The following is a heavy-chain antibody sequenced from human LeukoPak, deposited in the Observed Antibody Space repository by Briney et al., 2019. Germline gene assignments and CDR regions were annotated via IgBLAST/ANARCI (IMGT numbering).Heavy chain of an antibody. V-gene: IGHV4-31*03. CDR2: IYYSGSA. CDR3: AREINSGYDTYYFDY. Sequence: HPSETLSLTCTVSGGSISSGGYYWSWIRQHPGKGLEWIGYIYYSGSAYYNPSLKSRGTISVDTSKNQFSLKLSSVTAADTAVYYCAREINSGYDTYYFDYWGQGTLVTVSS. CDR1: GGSISSGGYY. J-gene: IGHJ4*02. D-gene: IGHD5-12*01.